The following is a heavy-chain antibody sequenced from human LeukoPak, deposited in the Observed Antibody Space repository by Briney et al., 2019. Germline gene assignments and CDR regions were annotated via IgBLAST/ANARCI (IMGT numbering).Heavy chain of an antibody. D-gene: IGHD5-24*01. CDR2: LYDGGST. Sequence: GGSLRLSCEASGLIFSEKYVSWVRQPTGKGREWVSVLYDGGSTYYADSVKDRFTISRESYKNTFYLQMNNLRADDTAVYYCARVDGTWLQFDYWGQGTPVTVSS. CDR1: GLIFSEKY. CDR3: ARVDGTWLQFDY. J-gene: IGHJ4*02. V-gene: IGHV3-66*01.